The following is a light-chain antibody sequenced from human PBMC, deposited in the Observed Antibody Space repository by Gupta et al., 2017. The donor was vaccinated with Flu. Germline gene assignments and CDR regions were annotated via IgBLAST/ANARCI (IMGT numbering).Light chain of an antibody. Sequence: QSALTQPRSVSGSPGQSVTISCTGTSSDVGAYKYVFWYQQHPGKAPKLIIYDVTKRPSGVPDRFSGSKSGNTASLTISGLQADDESEYYCCSYAGSYTWVFGGGTKMTVL. J-gene: IGLJ2*01. V-gene: IGLV2-11*01. CDR1: SSDVGAYKY. CDR3: CSYAGSYTWV. CDR2: DVT.